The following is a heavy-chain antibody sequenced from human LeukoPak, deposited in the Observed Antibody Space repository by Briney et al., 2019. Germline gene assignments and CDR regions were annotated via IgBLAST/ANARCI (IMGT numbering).Heavy chain of an antibody. CDR3: ARGGARNFYGDYVFAY. J-gene: IGHJ4*02. CDR1: GFTFSSYA. V-gene: IGHV3-23*01. CDR2: ISGSGGST. Sequence: GGSLRLSCAASGFTFSSYAMSWVRQAPGKGLEWVSAISGSGGSTYYADSVKGRFTISRDNSKNTLYLQMNSLRAEDTAVYYCARGGARNFYGDYVFAYWGQGTLVTVSS. D-gene: IGHD4-17*01.